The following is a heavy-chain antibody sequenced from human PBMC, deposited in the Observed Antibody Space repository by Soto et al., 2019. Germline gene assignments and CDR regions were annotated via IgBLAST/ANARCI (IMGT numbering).Heavy chain of an antibody. Sequence: QVQLQESGPGLVKPSETLSLTCTVSGGSVSSGSYYWSWIRQPPGKGLEWIGYIYYSGSTNYNPSLESRVTISVATSKNQFSLKLSSVTAADAAVYYCARGPQLNYYGSGSYAVGDYWGQGTLVTVSS. CDR2: IYYSGST. D-gene: IGHD3-10*01. CDR3: ARGPQLNYYGSGSYAVGDY. CDR1: GGSVSSGSYY. V-gene: IGHV4-61*01. J-gene: IGHJ4*02.